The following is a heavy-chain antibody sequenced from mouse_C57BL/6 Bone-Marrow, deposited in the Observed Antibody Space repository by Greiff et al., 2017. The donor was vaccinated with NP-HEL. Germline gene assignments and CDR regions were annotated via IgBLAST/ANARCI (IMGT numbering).Heavy chain of an antibody. Sequence: EVNVVESGGDLVKPGGSLKLSCAASGFTFSSYGMSWVRQTPDKRLEWVATISSGGSYTYYPDSVQGRFTISRDNAKNTLYLQMSSLRSEDTAMYYCARHAPLDGYLRGGYYFDYWGQGTTLTVSS. D-gene: IGHD2-3*01. CDR3: ARHAPLDGYLRGGYYFDY. CDR1: GFTFSSYG. CDR2: ISSGGSYT. V-gene: IGHV5-6*01. J-gene: IGHJ2*01.